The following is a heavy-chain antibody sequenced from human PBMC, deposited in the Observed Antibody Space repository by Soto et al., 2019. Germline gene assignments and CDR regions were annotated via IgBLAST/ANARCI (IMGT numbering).Heavy chain of an antibody. CDR2: IYYSGST. CDR3: ARDGGSGSYLFRPYYYYYGMDV. D-gene: IGHD3-10*01. Sequence: SETLSLTCTVSGGSISSYYWSWIRQPPGKGLEWIGYIYYSGSTNYNPSLKSRVTISVDTSKNQFSLKLSSVTAADTAVYYCARDGGSGSYLFRPYYYYYGMDVWGQGTTVTVS. CDR1: GGSISSYY. V-gene: IGHV4-59*01. J-gene: IGHJ6*02.